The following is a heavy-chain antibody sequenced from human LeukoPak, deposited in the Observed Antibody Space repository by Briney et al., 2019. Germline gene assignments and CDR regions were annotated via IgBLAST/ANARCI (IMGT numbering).Heavy chain of an antibody. Sequence: GGSLRLSCAAPGFTFSSYAMSWVRQAPGKGLEWVSAISGSGGSTYYADSVKGRFTISRDNSKNTLYLQMNSLRAEDTAVYYCAKVALRYFDWFHFDYWGQGTLVTVSS. CDR3: AKVALRYFDWFHFDY. D-gene: IGHD3-9*01. CDR2: ISGSGGST. CDR1: GFTFSSYA. J-gene: IGHJ4*02. V-gene: IGHV3-23*01.